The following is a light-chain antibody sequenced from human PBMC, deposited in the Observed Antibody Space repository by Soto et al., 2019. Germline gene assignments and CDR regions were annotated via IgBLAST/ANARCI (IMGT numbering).Light chain of an antibody. CDR2: GNS. CDR1: SSNIGAGYD. V-gene: IGLV1-40*01. J-gene: IGLJ1*01. Sequence: QSVLTQPPSVSGAPGQRVTISCTGSSSNIGAGYDVHWYQQLPGTAPKLLIYGNSNRPSGVPDRFSGSKSGTSASLAITGLQAEDEADYYCQSYDSSLQFDVFGTGTKLTVL. CDR3: QSYDSSLQFDV.